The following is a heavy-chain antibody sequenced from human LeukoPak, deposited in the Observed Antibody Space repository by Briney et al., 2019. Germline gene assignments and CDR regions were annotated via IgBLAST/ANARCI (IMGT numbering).Heavy chain of an antibody. D-gene: IGHD1-14*01. CDR2: INSEGSSI. Sequence: GGSLRLSCAASGFTFSSHWMHWVCQAPGKGLVRVSRINSEGSSISYADSVKGRFTISRDNAKNTLYLQMNSLRAEDTAVYYCTRGHHGLEYWGQGTLVTVSS. J-gene: IGHJ4*02. CDR3: TRGHHGLEY. CDR1: GFTFSSHW. V-gene: IGHV3-74*01.